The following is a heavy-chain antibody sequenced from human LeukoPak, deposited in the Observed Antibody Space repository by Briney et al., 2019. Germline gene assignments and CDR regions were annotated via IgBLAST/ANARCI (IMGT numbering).Heavy chain of an antibody. CDR3: ARGYGGQDYFDY. CDR2: VSYDGGNK. D-gene: IGHD4-23*01. J-gene: IGHJ4*02. CDR1: GFTFSNYA. Sequence: GGSLRLSCAASGFTFSNYAIHWVRQAPGEGLEWVAVVSYDGGNKYYADSVKGRFTISRDNSKSTLYLQMNSLRAEDTAVYYCARGYGGQDYFDYWGQGTLVTVAS. V-gene: IGHV3-30-3*01.